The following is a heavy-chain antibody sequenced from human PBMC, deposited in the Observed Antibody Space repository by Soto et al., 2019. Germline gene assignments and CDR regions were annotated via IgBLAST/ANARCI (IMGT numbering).Heavy chain of an antibody. D-gene: IGHD2-2*01. CDR3: ARLYCSSSTCDSWFDP. J-gene: IGHJ5*02. V-gene: IGHV5-10-1*01. CDR2: IDPRDSYT. Sequence: GESLKISCTGFGYTFTTSWISWVRQMPGRGLEWMGRIDPRDSYTNYSPSFQGHVTISVDKSISTAYLQWGSLKASDTAMYYCARLYCSSSTCDSWFDPWGQGTRVTVSS. CDR1: GYTFTTSW.